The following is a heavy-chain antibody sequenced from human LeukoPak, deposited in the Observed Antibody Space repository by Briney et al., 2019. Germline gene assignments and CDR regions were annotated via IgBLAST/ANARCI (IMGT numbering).Heavy chain of an antibody. Sequence: PGGSLRLSCAASGFTFSRYALHWVRQAPGKGLEWVAVISSDGSNKYYAGSVEGRFTISRDNSKNTLYLQMDSLRAEDTAVYYCARDRAWNYFDYWGQGTLVTVSS. D-gene: IGHD3-3*01. J-gene: IGHJ4*02. CDR2: ISSDGSNK. CDR1: GFTFSRYA. V-gene: IGHV3-30-3*01. CDR3: ARDRAWNYFDY.